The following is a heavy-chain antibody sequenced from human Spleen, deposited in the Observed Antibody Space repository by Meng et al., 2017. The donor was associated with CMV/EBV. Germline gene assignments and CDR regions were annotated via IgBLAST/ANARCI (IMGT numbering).Heavy chain of an antibody. CDR2: ISYDGSNK. CDR1: GFTFSIYA. CDR3: ATRMGTGYTSD. J-gene: IGHJ4*02. D-gene: IGHD6-19*01. Sequence: GGSLRLSCAASGFTFSIYAMHWVRQAPGKGLAGLEWVAVISYDGSNKYYADSVKGRFTISRDNAENSLYLQMNNLRADDTAVYYCATRMGTGYTSDWGQGTLVTVSS. V-gene: IGHV3-30-3*01.